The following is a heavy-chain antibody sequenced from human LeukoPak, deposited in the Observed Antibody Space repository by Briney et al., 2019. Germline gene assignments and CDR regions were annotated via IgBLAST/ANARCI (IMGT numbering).Heavy chain of an antibody. V-gene: IGHV3-48*02. J-gene: IGHJ5*02. D-gene: IGHD6-19*01. CDR2: ISSSSSTI. CDR1: GFTFRSYS. Sequence: PGRSLRLSCAASGFTFRSYSMNWVRQAPGKGLEWVSYISSSSSTIYYADSVKGRFTISRDNAKNSLYLQMNSLRDEDTAVYYCARGVSGWVTSNWFDPWGQGTLVTVSS. CDR3: ARGVSGWVTSNWFDP.